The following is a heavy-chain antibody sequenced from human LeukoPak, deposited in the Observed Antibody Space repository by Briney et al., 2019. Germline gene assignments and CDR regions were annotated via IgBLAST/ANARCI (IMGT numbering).Heavy chain of an antibody. Sequence: SETLSLTCAVYGGSFSGYYWSWIRQPPGKGLEWVGEINHSGSTNYNPSLKSRVTISVDTSKNQFSLKLSSVNAADTAVYYCARVVTKYYYDSSGSSVDPWGQGTLVTVSS. CDR1: GGSFSGYY. J-gene: IGHJ5*02. CDR2: INHSGST. D-gene: IGHD3-22*01. V-gene: IGHV4-34*01. CDR3: ARVVTKYYYDSSGSSVDP.